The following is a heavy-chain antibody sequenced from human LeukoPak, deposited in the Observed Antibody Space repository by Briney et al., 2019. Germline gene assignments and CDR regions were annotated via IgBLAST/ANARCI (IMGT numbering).Heavy chain of an antibody. V-gene: IGHV4-59*01. Sequence: SETLSLTCTVSGGSISSYYWSWIRQPPGKGLEWIGYIYYSGSTNYNPSLKSRVTISADTSKTQFSLKLSSVTAADTAVYYCARDYYGSGSYYQNWFDPWGQGTLVTVSS. D-gene: IGHD3-10*01. CDR2: IYYSGST. J-gene: IGHJ5*02. CDR3: ARDYYGSGSYYQNWFDP. CDR1: GGSISSYY.